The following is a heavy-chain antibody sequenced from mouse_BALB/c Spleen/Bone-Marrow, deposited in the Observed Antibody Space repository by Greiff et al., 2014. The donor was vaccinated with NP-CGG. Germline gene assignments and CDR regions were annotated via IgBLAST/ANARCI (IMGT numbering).Heavy chain of an antibody. J-gene: IGHJ4*01. CDR2: INPYNDGT. V-gene: IGHV1-14*01. CDR3: ARTMIYFYAMDY. D-gene: IGHD2-4*01. Sequence: SGPELVKPGASVKVSCKASGYTFTSFVMHWVKQKPGQGLEWIGYINPYNDGTKYNEKFKGKATLTSDKSSNTAYMELSSLTSEDSAVYYCARTMIYFYAMDYWGQGTSVTVSS. CDR1: GYTFTSFV.